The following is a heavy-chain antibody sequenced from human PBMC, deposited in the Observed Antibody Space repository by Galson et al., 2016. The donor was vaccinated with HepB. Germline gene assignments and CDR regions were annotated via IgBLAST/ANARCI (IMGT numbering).Heavy chain of an antibody. V-gene: IGHV3-23*01. CDR2: VSDNGDNT. CDR3: AKYLSRGHPYALEV. Sequence: SLRLSCAASAFTFSNYDMHWVRQAPGKGLEWVSGVSDNGDNTFYAGSVKGRFIISRDNSKNTLFLEMNSLRAEDTAVYYCAKYLSRGHPYALEVWGQGASVIVSS. CDR1: AFTFSNYD. J-gene: IGHJ6*02. D-gene: IGHD3-16*01.